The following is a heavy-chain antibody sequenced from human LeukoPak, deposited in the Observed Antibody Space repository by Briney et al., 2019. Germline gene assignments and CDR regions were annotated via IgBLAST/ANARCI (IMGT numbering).Heavy chain of an antibody. CDR1: GFTFSSYG. D-gene: IGHD3-9*01. CDR3: VRAGTHYNILTGYYPGHFDS. J-gene: IGHJ4*02. CDR2: IWYDGSNK. V-gene: IGHV3-33*01. Sequence: PGRSLRLSCAASGFTFSSYGMHWVRQAPGKGLEWVAVIWYDGSNKYYADSVKGRFTVSRDNAKSSLYLQMSSLRAEDTAVYYCVRAGTHYNILTGYYPGHFDSWGQGTVVAVSS.